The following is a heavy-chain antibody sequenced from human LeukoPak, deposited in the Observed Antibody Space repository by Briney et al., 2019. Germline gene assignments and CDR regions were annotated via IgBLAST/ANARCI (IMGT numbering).Heavy chain of an antibody. V-gene: IGHV1-24*01. CDR2: FDPEDGET. Sequence: ASVKVSCKVSGYTLTELSMHWVRQAPGKGLEWMGGFDPEDGETIYPQKFQGRVTMTEDTSTDTAYMELSSLRSEDTAVYYCATGDTAMEPFDYWGQGTLVTVSS. D-gene: IGHD5-18*01. J-gene: IGHJ4*02. CDR1: GYTLTELS. CDR3: ATGDTAMEPFDY.